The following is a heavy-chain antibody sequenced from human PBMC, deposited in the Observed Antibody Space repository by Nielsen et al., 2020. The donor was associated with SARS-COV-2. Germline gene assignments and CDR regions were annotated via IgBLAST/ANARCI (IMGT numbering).Heavy chain of an antibody. CDR2: IEEDGSEK. J-gene: IGHJ6*02. CDR1: GFTFSSYE. V-gene: IGHV3-7*01. D-gene: IGHD6-19*01. Sequence: GESLKISCAASGFTFSSYEMNWVRQAPGKGLEWVANIEEDGSEKFYLDSVKGRFTISRDNAKNSLYLQMNSLRAEDTAVYYCTRVSSTWLTYMDVWGQGTTVTVSS. CDR3: TRVSSTWLTYMDV.